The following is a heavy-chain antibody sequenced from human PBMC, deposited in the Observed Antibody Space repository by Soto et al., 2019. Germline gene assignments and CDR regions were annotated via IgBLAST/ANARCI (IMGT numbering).Heavy chain of an antibody. D-gene: IGHD3-22*01. Sequence: EVQLVESGGGLVQPGRSLRLSCAASGFTFDDYAMHWVRQRPGRGLEWVSGITWNSDEIGYPDSVKGRFSISRDNAKKYLYLQMSSLRPAQTALYYCAASRGFASSGYSGYYYGMDVWGQGTTVTVSS. J-gene: IGHJ6*02. CDR3: AASRGFASSGYSGYYYGMDV. CDR1: GFTFDDYA. CDR2: ITWNSDEI. V-gene: IGHV3-9*01.